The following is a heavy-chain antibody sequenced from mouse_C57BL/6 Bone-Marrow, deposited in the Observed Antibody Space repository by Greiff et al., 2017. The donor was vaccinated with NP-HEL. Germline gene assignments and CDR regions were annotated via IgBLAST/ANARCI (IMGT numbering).Heavy chain of an antibody. CDR1: GYAFSSYW. CDR3: AHAYYSNYEFAY. CDR2: IYPGDGDT. V-gene: IGHV1-80*01. J-gene: IGHJ3*01. Sequence: QVQLQQSGAELVKPGASVEISCKASGYAFSSYWMNWVKQRPGKGLEWIGQIYPGDGDTNYNGKFKGKATLTADKSSSTAYMQLSSLTSEDSAVYFCAHAYYSNYEFAYWGQGTLVTVSA. D-gene: IGHD2-5*01.